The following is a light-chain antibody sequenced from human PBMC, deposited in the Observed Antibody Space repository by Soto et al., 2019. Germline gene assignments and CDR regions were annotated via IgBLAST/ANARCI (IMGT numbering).Light chain of an antibody. Sequence: QLVLTQPPSVSGAPGQRVTISCTGSSSNIGAGYDVHWYQQLPGRAPKLLIYGNTNRPSGVPDRFSGSKSGTSASLAITGLQAEDAADYYCLSFDSSLSVVFGGGTQLTVL. V-gene: IGLV1-40*01. CDR1: SSNIGAGYD. J-gene: IGLJ2*01. CDR3: LSFDSSLSVV. CDR2: GNT.